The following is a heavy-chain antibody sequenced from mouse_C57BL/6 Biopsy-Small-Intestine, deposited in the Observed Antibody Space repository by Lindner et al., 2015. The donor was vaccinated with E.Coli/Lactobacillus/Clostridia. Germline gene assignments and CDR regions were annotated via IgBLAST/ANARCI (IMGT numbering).Heavy chain of an antibody. CDR1: GFTFSDYG. Sequence: VQLQESGGGLVKPGGSLKLSCAASGFTFSDYGMHWVRQAPEKGLEWVAYISSGSSTIYYADTVKGRFTIPRDNAKNTLFLQMTSLRSEDTALYYCARPHYYAMDYWGQGTSVTVSS. J-gene: IGHJ4*01. CDR3: ARPHYYAMDY. V-gene: IGHV5-17*01. CDR2: ISSGSSTI.